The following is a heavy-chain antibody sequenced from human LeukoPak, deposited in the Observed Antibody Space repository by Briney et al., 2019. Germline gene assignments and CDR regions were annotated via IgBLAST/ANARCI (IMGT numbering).Heavy chain of an antibody. CDR2: IYYSGST. V-gene: IGHV4-59*01. D-gene: IGHD6-19*01. J-gene: IGHJ4*02. Sequence: PSETLSLTCTVSGGSISSYYWSWIRQPPGKGLEWIGYIYYSGSTNYNPSLKSRVTISVDTSKNQFSLKLSSVTAADTAVYYCARVSRSRGWSVYYFDYWGQGTLVTVSS. CDR1: GGSISSYY. CDR3: ARVSRSRGWSVYYFDY.